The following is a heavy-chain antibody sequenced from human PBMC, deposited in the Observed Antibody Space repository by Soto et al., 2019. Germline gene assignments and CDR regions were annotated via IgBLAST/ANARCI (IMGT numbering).Heavy chain of an antibody. Sequence: QVQLQESGPGLVKPSETLSLTCTVSSGSIINYYWSWIRQPPGKGLEWIGFIYYSGSTNYNSFLKSRVTRSVDMSRQQLYLNLNSVTAADTAVYYCASRFTLATTTGDAFDLWGQGTMVTVSS. CDR1: SGSIINYY. CDR3: ASRFTLATTTGDAFDL. V-gene: IGHV4-59*01. CDR2: IYYSGST. D-gene: IGHD1-26*01. J-gene: IGHJ3*01.